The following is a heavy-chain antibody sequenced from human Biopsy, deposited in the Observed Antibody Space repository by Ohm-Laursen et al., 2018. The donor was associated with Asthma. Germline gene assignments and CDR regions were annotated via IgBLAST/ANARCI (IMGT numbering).Heavy chain of an antibody. CDR3: ASDFPKDYARYNFQF. Sequence: ASVKVSCKISGYSLTDLSMHWVRQAPGQGLEWMGGHDHEVGGTVNARRFQGRVAMTEDTSTDTAYTGLSSLSSEDTAVYYCASDFPKDYARYNFQFWGQGTLVTVSS. CDR1: GYSLTDLS. V-gene: IGHV1-24*01. J-gene: IGHJ4*02. D-gene: IGHD4-17*01. CDR2: HDHEVGGT.